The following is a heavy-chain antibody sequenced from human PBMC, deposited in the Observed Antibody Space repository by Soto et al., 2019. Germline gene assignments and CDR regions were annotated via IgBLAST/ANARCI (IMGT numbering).Heavy chain of an antibody. CDR1: GFTFNSYA. V-gene: IGHV3-30-3*01. CDR2: ISYDGSNK. J-gene: IGHJ6*02. Sequence: LRLSCAASGFTFNSYAMHWVRQAPGKGLEWVAVISYDGSNKYYADSVKGRFTISRDNSKNTLYLQMNSLRAEDTAVYYCARDIVATIQGYYYYGMDVWGQGTTVTVSS. CDR3: ARDIVATIQGYYYYGMDV. D-gene: IGHD5-12*01.